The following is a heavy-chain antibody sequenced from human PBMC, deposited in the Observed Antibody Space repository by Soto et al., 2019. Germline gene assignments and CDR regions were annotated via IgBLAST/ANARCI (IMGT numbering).Heavy chain of an antibody. CDR1: GGSFSGYY. D-gene: IGHD5-12*01. CDR3: ARGTNVDIVATIPFYFDY. CDR2: INHSGST. V-gene: IGHV4-34*01. Sequence: PSETMYLTCAVYGGSFSGYYWSWIRQPPGKGLEWIGEINHSGSTNYNPSLKSRVTISVDTSKNQFSLKLSSVTAADTAVYYCARGTNVDIVATIPFYFDYWGQGTLVTVSS. J-gene: IGHJ4*02.